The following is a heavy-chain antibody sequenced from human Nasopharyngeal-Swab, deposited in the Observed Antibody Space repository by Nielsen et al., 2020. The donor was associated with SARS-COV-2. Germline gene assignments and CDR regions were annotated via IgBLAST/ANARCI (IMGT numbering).Heavy chain of an antibody. CDR3: ARHNCGGDCYSNDWYFDL. Sequence: GESLKISCKGSGYSFTSYWIGWVRQMPGKGLEWMGIIYPGDSDTRYSPSSQGQVIISADKSISTAYLQWSSLKASDTAMYYCARHNCGGDCYSNDWYFDLWGRGTLVTVSS. V-gene: IGHV5-51*01. J-gene: IGHJ2*01. CDR1: GYSFTSYW. CDR2: IYPGDSDT. D-gene: IGHD2-21*02.